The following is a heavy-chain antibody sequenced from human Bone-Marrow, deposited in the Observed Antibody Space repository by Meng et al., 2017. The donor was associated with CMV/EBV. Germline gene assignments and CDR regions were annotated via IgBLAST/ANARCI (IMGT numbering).Heavy chain of an antibody. Sequence: GSLRLSCTVSGGSISSYYWSWIRQPPGKGLEWIGYIYYSGSTNYNPSLKSRVTISVDTSKNQFSLKLSSVTAADTAVYYCARGLGTDACDIWGQGKMVNV. V-gene: IGHV4-59*01. CDR3: ARGLGTDACDI. D-gene: IGHD1-1*01. J-gene: IGHJ3*02. CDR2: IYYSGST. CDR1: GGSISSYY.